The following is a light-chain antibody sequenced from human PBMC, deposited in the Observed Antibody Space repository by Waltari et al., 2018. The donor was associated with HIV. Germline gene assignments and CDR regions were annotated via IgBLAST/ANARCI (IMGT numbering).Light chain of an antibody. Sequence: EIVLTQSPATLSLSPGERATLSCRASQTISGFLVWYQQKPGQAPRLVVYDTSTRATGIPARFSGSGSGTDFTLTISSLEPEDFAVYYCQQRKNWPLTFGGGTKLEIK. V-gene: IGKV3-11*01. CDR3: QQRKNWPLT. CDR2: DTS. CDR1: QTISGF. J-gene: IGKJ4*01.